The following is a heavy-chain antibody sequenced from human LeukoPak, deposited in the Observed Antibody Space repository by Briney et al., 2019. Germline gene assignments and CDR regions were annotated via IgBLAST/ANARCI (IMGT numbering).Heavy chain of an antibody. J-gene: IGHJ4*02. CDR3: SGAYYHPIGN. CDR2: IRPDGSSR. V-gene: IGHV3-74*01. CDR1: GFTFNRNW. Sequence: PGGSLRLSCADSGFTFNRNWMHWVRHAPGKGLVCVSHIRPDGSSRGYADSVKGRRTVYRDNAKTTVYLQMNSLSAEDTAVYYCSGAYYHPIGNWGQGTLVTVSS. D-gene: IGHD1-26*01.